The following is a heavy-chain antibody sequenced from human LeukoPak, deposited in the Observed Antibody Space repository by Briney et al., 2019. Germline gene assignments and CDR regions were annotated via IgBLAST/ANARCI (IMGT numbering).Heavy chain of an antibody. D-gene: IGHD6-19*01. V-gene: IGHV3-11*01. J-gene: IGHJ4*02. CDR2: IGNSDGAI. Sequence: RSGGSLRLSCAASGFTVSTYYTSWVRQPPGKGLEWISYIGNSDGAIDYADSVKGRFTISKDNAKNSVYLQMDNLRADDTAVYYCAREQWYRLDYWGQGSLVTVSS. CDR1: GFTVSTYY. CDR3: AREQWYRLDY.